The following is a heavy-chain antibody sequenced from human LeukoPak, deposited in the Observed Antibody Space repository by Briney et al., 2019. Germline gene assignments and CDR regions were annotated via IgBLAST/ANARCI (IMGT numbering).Heavy chain of an antibody. V-gene: IGHV1-46*01. CDR2: INPSGGST. D-gene: IGHD2-21*02. J-gene: IGHJ4*02. Sequence: SVKVSCKASGYTFTGYYMHWVRQAPGHGLEWMGIINPSGGSTSYAQKFQGRVTMTRDTSTSTGYMELSSLRSEDTAVYYCARGSTLTATHYFHAYWGQGTLVTVSS. CDR3: ARGSTLTATHYFHAY. CDR1: GYTFTGYY.